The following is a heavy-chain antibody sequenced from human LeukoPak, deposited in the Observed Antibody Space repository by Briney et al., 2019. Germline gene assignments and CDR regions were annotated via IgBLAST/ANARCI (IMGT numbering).Heavy chain of an antibody. D-gene: IGHD6-25*01. Sequence: SETLSLTCTVSGGSISSYFWSWIRQPPGKGLEWIGYIYYSGSTNYNPSLKSRVTISVDTSKNQFSLKLSSVTAADTAVYYCASARLGSGLEGAFDIWGQGAMVTVSS. CDR2: IYYSGST. V-gene: IGHV4-59*01. CDR3: ASARLGSGLEGAFDI. CDR1: GGSISSYF. J-gene: IGHJ3*02.